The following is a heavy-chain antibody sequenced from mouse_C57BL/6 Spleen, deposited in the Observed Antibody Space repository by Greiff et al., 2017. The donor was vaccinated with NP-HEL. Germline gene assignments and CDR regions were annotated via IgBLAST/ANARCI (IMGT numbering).Heavy chain of an antibody. V-gene: IGHV1-75*01. D-gene: IGHD2-4*01. J-gene: IGHJ2*01. Sequence: VQLQESGPELVKPGASVKISCKASGYTFTDYYINWVKQRPGQGLEWIGWIFPGSGSTYYNEKFKGKATLTVDKSSSTAYMLLSSLTSEDSAVYFCASEIPYDYDDYFDYWGQGTTLTVSS. CDR2: IFPGSGST. CDR3: ASEIPYDYDDYFDY. CDR1: GYTFTDYY.